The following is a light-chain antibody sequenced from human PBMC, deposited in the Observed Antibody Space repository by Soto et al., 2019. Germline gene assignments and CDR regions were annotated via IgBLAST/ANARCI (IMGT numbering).Light chain of an antibody. J-gene: IGLJ2*01. CDR3: QSYDSSLSGVV. CDR1: SSNIGAGYA. CDR2: GNI. Sequence: QSVLTQPPSVSGAPGQRVTISCTGSSSNIGAGYAVHWYQQLPGTAPKLLIYGNINRPSGVPDRFSSSKSDTSASLAITGLQTEDEADYYCQSYDSSLSGVVFGGGTKLTVL. V-gene: IGLV1-40*01.